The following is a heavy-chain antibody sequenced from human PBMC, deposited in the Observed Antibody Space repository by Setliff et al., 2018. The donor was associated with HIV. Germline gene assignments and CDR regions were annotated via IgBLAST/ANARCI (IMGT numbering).Heavy chain of an antibody. V-gene: IGHV3-23*01. D-gene: IGHD3-3*01. Sequence: PGGSLRLSCEASGFTFNNHAMTWVRQAPGKGLEWVSAIGRTPGTIYYADSVKGRFGISRDNSMNTLSLQMNSLRAEDTAVYYCGIRISISVIWTFDYWGQGMLVTVSS. CDR1: GFTFNNHA. CDR2: IGRTPGTI. CDR3: GIRISISVIWTFDY. J-gene: IGHJ4*02.